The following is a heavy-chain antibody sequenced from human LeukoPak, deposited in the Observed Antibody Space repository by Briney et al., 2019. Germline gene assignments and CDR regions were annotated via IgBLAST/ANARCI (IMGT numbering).Heavy chain of an antibody. D-gene: IGHD4-23*01. CDR1: GASFSNHY. V-gene: IGHV4-59*11. CDR3: ARDSAPVRNSWYFDL. J-gene: IGHJ2*01. CDR2: VHFSGST. Sequence: SETLSLTRTVSGASFSNHYWTWIRQPPGKELEWIGYVHFSGSTKYNPSLRSRVTISLDTSKNQFSLKLSSVTAADTAVYYCARDSAPVRNSWYFDLWGRGTLVTVSS.